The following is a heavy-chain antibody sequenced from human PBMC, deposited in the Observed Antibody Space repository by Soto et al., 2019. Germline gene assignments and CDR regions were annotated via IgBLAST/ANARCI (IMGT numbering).Heavy chain of an antibody. J-gene: IGHJ6*03. CDR2: IYYSGST. V-gene: IGHV4-59*01. D-gene: IGHD6-6*01. CDR1: GGSISSYY. CDR3: ARVGIAARNYYYYYMDV. Sequence: QVQLQESGPGLVKPSETLSLTCTVSGGSISSYYWSWIRQPPGKGLEWIGYIYYSGSTNYNPSLKSRVTISVDTSKNQFSLKLSSVTAADTAVYYCARVGIAARNYYYYYMDVWGKGTTVTVSS.